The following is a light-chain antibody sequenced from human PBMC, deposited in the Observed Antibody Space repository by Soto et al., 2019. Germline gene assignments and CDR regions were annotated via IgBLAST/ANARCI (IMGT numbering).Light chain of an antibody. V-gene: IGKV3-11*01. CDR2: DAS. J-gene: IGKJ4*01. CDR1: QSVSSY. Sequence: IVLTQSPATLSLSPGERATLSCRASQSVSSYLAWYQQKPGQAPRLLIYDASSRATGIPARFSGSGSGADFTLTISSLEPEDFAVYYCQQRSNWPSFGGGTKVEIK. CDR3: QQRSNWPS.